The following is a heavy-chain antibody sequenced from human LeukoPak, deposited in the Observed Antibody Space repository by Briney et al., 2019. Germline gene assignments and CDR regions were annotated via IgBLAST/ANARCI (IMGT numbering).Heavy chain of an antibody. Sequence: ASVKVSCKASGYTFTSYYMHWVRQAPGQGLEWMGWISAYNGNTNYAQKLQGRVTMTTDTSTSTAYMELRSLRSDDTAVYYCARDRDYVWGSPAYYYYYYMDVWGKGTTVTVSS. CDR3: ARDRDYVWGSPAYYYYYYMDV. V-gene: IGHV1-18*04. CDR2: ISAYNGNT. CDR1: GYTFTSYY. J-gene: IGHJ6*03. D-gene: IGHD3-16*01.